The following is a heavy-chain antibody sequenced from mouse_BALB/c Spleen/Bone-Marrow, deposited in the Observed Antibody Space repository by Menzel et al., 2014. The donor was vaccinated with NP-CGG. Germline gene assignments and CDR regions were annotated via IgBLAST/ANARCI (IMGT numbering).Heavy chain of an antibody. Sequence: VQLQQSGAELVKPGASVKLSCKASGYTFTIYYMFWVKQRPGQGLECIGEINPSNGGTNFNEKFKSKATLTVDKSSSTAYKQLSSLTSEDSAVYYCTRNGPDSSGYPAWFAYWGQGTLVTVSA. CDR3: TRNGPDSSGYPAWFAY. CDR1: GYTFTIYY. J-gene: IGHJ3*01. V-gene: IGHV1S81*02. CDR2: INPSNGGT. D-gene: IGHD3-2*01.